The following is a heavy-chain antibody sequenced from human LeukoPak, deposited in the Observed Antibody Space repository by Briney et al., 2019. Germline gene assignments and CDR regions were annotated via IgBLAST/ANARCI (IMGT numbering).Heavy chain of an antibody. CDR2: MNPNSGNT. Sequence: GASVKVSCKASGYTLTSYDINWVRQATGQGLEWMGWMNPNSGNTGYAQKFQGRVTMTRNTSISTAYMELSSLRSEDTAVYYCTRGTREIVVIITKYYVDYWGQGTLVTVSS. CDR3: TRGTREIVVIITKYYVDY. V-gene: IGHV1-8*01. D-gene: IGHD3-22*01. J-gene: IGHJ4*02. CDR1: GYTLTSYD.